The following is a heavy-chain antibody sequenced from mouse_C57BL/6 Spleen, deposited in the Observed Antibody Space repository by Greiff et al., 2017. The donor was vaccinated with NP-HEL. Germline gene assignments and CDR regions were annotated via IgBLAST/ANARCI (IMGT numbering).Heavy chain of an antibody. Sequence: QVQLQQPGAELVKPGASVKMSCKASGYTFTSYWITWVKQRPGQGLEWIGDIYPGSGSTNYNEKFKSKATLTVDTSSSTAYMQLSSLTSEDSAVYYCARDYSNYLYAMDYWGQGTSLTVSS. CDR1: GYTFTSYW. J-gene: IGHJ4*01. CDR2: IYPGSGST. V-gene: IGHV1-55*01. D-gene: IGHD2-5*01. CDR3: ARDYSNYLYAMDY.